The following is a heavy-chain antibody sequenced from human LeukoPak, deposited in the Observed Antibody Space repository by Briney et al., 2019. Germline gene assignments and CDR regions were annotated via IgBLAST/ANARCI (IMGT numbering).Heavy chain of an antibody. D-gene: IGHD6-13*01. CDR3: ARETAAAGSFIAINDY. V-gene: IGHV4-38-2*02. CDR2: IYHSEST. Sequence: SETLSLTCTVSGYSISSGYYWGWIRQPPGKGLEWIGSIYHSESTNYNPSLKSRATISVDTSKKQFSLKLSSVTAADTAMYYCARETAAAGSFIAINDYWGQGTLVTVSS. J-gene: IGHJ4*02. CDR1: GYSISSGYY.